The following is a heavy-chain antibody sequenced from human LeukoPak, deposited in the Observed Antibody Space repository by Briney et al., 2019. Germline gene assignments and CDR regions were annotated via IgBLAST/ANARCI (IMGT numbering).Heavy chain of an antibody. CDR3: ARWWPLITMVRGVITTDY. CDR2: IKQDGSEK. J-gene: IGHJ4*02. CDR1: GFTFSSYW. V-gene: IGHV3-7*01. Sequence: GGSLRLSCAASGFTFSSYWMSWVRQAPGKGLEWVANIKQDGSEKYYVDSVKGRFTISRDNAKNSLYLQMNSLRAEDTAVYYCARWWPLITMVRGVITTDYWGQGTLVTVSS. D-gene: IGHD3-10*01.